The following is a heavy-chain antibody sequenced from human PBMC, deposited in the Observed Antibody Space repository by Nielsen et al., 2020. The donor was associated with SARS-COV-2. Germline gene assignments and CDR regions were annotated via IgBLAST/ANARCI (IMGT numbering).Heavy chain of an antibody. D-gene: IGHD2-2*01. J-gene: IGHJ6*03. CDR3: ATEKRYQLSGYYYYYMDV. CDR1: GGTFSSYA. V-gene: IGHV1-69*13. Sequence: SVKVSCKASGGTFSSYAISWVRQAPGQGLEWMGGIIPIFGTANYAQKFQGRVTITADESTSTAYMELSSLRSDDTAVYYCATEKRYQLSGYYYYYMDVWGKGTTVTVSS. CDR2: IIPIFGTA.